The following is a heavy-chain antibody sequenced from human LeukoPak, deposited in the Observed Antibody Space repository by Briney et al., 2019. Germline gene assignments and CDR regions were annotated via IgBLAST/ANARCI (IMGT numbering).Heavy chain of an antibody. J-gene: IGHJ4*02. D-gene: IGHD1-26*01. CDR1: GFIFSDYY. Sequence: GGSLRLSCAASGFIFSDYYLIWIRQAPGKGLEWISYISSSGRTIYYADSVKGRFTISRDNAKNSLYLQMNSLRAEDTAVYYCASAIRGSYYSFDYWGQGTLVTVSS. CDR2: ISSSGRTI. V-gene: IGHV3-11*01. CDR3: ASAIRGSYYSFDY.